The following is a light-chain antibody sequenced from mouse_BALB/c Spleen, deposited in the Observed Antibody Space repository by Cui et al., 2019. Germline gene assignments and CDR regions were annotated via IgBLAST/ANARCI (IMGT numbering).Light chain of an antibody. CDR2: KGN. CDR1: ANIDDD. J-gene: IGKJ2*01. CDR3: LHSYNIPYT. Sequence: ETTVTQSPASLSVATGETVTIRCIASANIDDDLTWYQQKPGKPPQLLISKGNTLPAGVPSRFSSSGYGTDFVFTIKSPLPEDVGGYYCLHSYNIPYTFGAGTKLEIK. V-gene: IGKV17-127*01.